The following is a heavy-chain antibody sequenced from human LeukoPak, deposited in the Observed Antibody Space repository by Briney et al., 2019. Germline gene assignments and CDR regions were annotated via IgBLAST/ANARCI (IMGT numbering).Heavy chain of an antibody. J-gene: IGHJ3*02. Sequence: GASVKVSCKASGYTFSTYAMHWVRQAPGQRLEWMGWISAYNGNTNYAQKLQGRVTMTTDTSTSTAYMELRSLRSDDTAVYYCARDTRGFGAFDIWGQGTMVTVSS. D-gene: IGHD3-10*01. CDR3: ARDTRGFGAFDI. V-gene: IGHV1-18*01. CDR1: GYTFSTYA. CDR2: ISAYNGNT.